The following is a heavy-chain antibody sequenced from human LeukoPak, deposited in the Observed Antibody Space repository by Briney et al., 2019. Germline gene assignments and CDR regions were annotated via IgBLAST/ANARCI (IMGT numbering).Heavy chain of an antibody. J-gene: IGHJ4*02. D-gene: IGHD3-3*01. CDR2: INHSGST. Sequence: PSETLSLTCAVYGGSFSGYYWSWIRQPPGKGLEWIGEINHSGSTNYNPSLKSRVTISVDTSKNQFSLKLSSVTAADTAVYCCARRPHYDFWSGYYTRGQGTLVTVSS. V-gene: IGHV4-34*01. CDR3: ARRPHYDFWSGYYT. CDR1: GGSFSGYY.